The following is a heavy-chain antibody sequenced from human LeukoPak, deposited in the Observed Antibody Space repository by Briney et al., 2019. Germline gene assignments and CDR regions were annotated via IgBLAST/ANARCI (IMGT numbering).Heavy chain of an antibody. D-gene: IGHD1-1*01. CDR3: AREGSEGYLFDY. Sequence: SQTLSLTCAISGDSVSSSSAAWSWIRQSPSRGLEWLGRTYYRSKWYNDYAVSVKSRVAINPDTSKNQFSLQLNSMTPEDTAVYYCAREGSEGYLFDYWGQGTLVTVSS. CDR2: TYYRSKWYN. CDR1: GDSVSSSSAA. V-gene: IGHV6-1*01. J-gene: IGHJ4*02.